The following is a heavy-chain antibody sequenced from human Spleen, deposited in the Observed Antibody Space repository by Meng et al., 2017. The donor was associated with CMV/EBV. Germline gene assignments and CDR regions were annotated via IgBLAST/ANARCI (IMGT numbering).Heavy chain of an antibody. CDR3: TRNWRKGKGWFDP. CDR2: VNPYSGNT. Sequence: KASGYDCTGYDIHWVRQATGQGLEWMGWVNPYSGNTGYAQRFQGRVTFSRDTSIDTAYLELSSLRSEDTAVYYCTRNWRKGKGWFDPWGQGTLVTVSS. CDR1: GYDCTGYD. V-gene: IGHV1-8*03. D-gene: IGHD1-1*01. J-gene: IGHJ5*02.